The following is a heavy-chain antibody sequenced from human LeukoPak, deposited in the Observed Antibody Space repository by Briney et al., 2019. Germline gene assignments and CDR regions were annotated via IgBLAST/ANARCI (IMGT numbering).Heavy chain of an antibody. V-gene: IGHV4-59*08. CDR3: AGHHPRNTVDF. Sequence: SETLSLTCTVSGGSISSYYWSWIRQPRGKGLEWIAYISDIGGINYNPSLKSRVTISLDTSKNQFSLKLSSVTAADTAVYYCAGHHPRNTVDFWGQGTLVTVSS. CDR2: ISDIGGI. D-gene: IGHD2-8*02. J-gene: IGHJ4*02. CDR1: GGSISSYY.